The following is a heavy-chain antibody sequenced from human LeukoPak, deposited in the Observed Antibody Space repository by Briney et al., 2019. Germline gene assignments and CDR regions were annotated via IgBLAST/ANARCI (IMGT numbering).Heavy chain of an antibody. Sequence: PGGSLRLSCAASGFTFSNYAMSWVRQAPGKGLEWVSAISGSGGSTYYADSVRGRFTISRDNSKNTLYLQMNSLRAEDTAVYYCAKDTRRGLYYDSSGPLDYWGQGTLVTVSS. CDR1: GFTFSNYA. D-gene: IGHD3-22*01. CDR2: ISGSGGST. CDR3: AKDTRRGLYYDSSGPLDY. V-gene: IGHV3-23*01. J-gene: IGHJ4*02.